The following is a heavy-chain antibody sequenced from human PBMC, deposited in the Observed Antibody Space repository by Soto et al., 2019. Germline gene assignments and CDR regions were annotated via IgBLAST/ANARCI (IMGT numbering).Heavy chain of an antibody. CDR3: ARGPSE. Sequence: QVQLVQSGAEIKSPGSSVNVSCKATGYIFIGSYLHWIRQSPGQGPEWMGSIYPATGDTDYAQTYQGRVILTADTVIGTAYMELKWLTFDDTGMYYCARGPSEWGQGTLVTVSS. V-gene: IGHV1-2*02. J-gene: IGHJ4*02. CDR2: IYPATGDT. CDR1: GYIFIGSY.